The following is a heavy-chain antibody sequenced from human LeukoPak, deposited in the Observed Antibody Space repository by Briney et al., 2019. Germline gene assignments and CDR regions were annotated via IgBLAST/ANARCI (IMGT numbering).Heavy chain of an antibody. CDR3: ATVYLGY. Sequence: ASVKVSCKASGYTFTGYYMHWVRQAPGQGLEWMGWINPNSGGTNYAQKFQGRVTMTEDTSTDTAYMELSSLRSEDTAVYYCATVYLGYWGQGTLVTVSS. J-gene: IGHJ4*02. V-gene: IGHV1-2*02. D-gene: IGHD5/OR15-5a*01. CDR2: INPNSGGT. CDR1: GYTFTGYY.